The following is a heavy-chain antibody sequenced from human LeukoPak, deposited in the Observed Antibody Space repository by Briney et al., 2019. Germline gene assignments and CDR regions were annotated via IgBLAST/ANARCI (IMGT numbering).Heavy chain of an antibody. CDR1: GGSFNGYY. CDR3: ARARKYYYYMDV. J-gene: IGHJ6*03. V-gene: IGHV4-34*01. Sequence: SETLSLTCAVYGGSFNGYYWSWIRQPPGKGLEWIGEINHSGSTNYNPSLKSRVTISVDTSKNQFSLKLSSVTAADTAVYYCARARKYYYYMDVWGKGTTVTVSS. CDR2: INHSGST.